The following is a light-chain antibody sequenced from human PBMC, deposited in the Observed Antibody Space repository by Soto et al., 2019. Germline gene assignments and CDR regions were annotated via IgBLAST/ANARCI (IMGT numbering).Light chain of an antibody. Sequence: IVMTQSPVTLSVSPGERATLSCRASQSVSSNLAWYQQKPGQGPRLLIYGASTRATGIPARFSGSGSGTEFTLTISSLQSEDFAVYYCQQYKNRLRTTFGGGTKVEIK. J-gene: IGKJ4*01. CDR2: GAS. CDR1: QSVSSN. V-gene: IGKV3-15*01. CDR3: QQYKNRLRTT.